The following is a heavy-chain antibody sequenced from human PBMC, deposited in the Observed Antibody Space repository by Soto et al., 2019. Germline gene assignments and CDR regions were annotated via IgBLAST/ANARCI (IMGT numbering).Heavy chain of an antibody. CDR2: IYYSGST. Sequence: LSLTCTVSGGSISSYYWSWIRQPPGKGLEWIGYIYYSGSTNYNPSLKSRVTISVDTSKNQFSLKLSSVTAADTAVYYCARDVRSIAAAIVGRMDVWGQGTTVTVSS. D-gene: IGHD6-13*01. J-gene: IGHJ6*02. V-gene: IGHV4-59*01. CDR1: GGSISSYY. CDR3: ARDVRSIAAAIVGRMDV.